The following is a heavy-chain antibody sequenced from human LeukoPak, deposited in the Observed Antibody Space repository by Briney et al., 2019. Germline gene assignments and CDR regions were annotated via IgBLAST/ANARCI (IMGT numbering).Heavy chain of an antibody. J-gene: IGHJ3*02. CDR2: IIPMFGTP. V-gene: IGHV1-69*13. Sequence: SVKVSCKASGGTFSSYAITWVRQAPGQGLEWMGGIIPMFGTPNYAQKFQGRVTITADESTNTAYMELSSLTYEDTAMYYCARDGDTAMVSFYDIWGQGTKVTVSS. D-gene: IGHD5-18*01. CDR3: ARDGDTAMVSFYDI. CDR1: GGTFSSYA.